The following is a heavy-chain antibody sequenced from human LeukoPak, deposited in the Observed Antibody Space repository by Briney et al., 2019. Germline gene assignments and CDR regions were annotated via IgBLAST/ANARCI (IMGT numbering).Heavy chain of an antibody. V-gene: IGHV3-21*01. Sequence: GGSLRLSCAASGFNFSIYNMNWVRQAPGKGLEWVSCIGTSSNYIYYADSVKGRFTISRDNAKNSLYLQMNSLRAEDTAVYYCARGGSSSGWDFDYWGQGTLVTVSS. CDR2: IGTSSNYI. CDR1: GFNFSIYN. J-gene: IGHJ4*02. CDR3: ARGGSSSGWDFDY. D-gene: IGHD6-19*01.